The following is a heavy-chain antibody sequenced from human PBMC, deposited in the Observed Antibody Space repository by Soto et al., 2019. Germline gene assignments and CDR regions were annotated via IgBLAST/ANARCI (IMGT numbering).Heavy chain of an antibody. D-gene: IGHD2-2*01. CDR2: IIPILGIA. CDR1: GGTFSSYT. Sequence: SVKVSCKASGGTFSSYTISWVRQAPGQGLEWMGRIIPILGIANYAQKFQGRVTMTRNTSISTAYMELSSLRSEDTAVYYCARGPCTSCYWDYYYGMDVWGQGTTVTVSS. CDR3: ARGPCTSCYWDYYYGMDV. V-gene: IGHV1-69*02. J-gene: IGHJ6*02.